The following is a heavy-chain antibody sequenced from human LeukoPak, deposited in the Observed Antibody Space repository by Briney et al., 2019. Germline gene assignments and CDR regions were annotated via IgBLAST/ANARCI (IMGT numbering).Heavy chain of an antibody. CDR1: GFTFSSYA. D-gene: IGHD6-6*01. Sequence: GGSLRLSCAASGFTFSSYAMSWVRQAPGKGLEWVSAISGSGGSTYYADSVKGRFTISRDNSKNTLYLQTNSLRAEDTAVYYCAPKGVELVDYWGQGTLVTVSS. CDR3: APKGVELVDY. CDR2: ISGSGGST. J-gene: IGHJ4*02. V-gene: IGHV3-23*01.